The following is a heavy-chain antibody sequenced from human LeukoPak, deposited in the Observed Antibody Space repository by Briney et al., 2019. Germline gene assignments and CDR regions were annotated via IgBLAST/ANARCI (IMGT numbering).Heavy chain of an antibody. Sequence: PGGSLRLSCAASGFTFSSYAMSWVRQAPGKGLDWVSTINSNGGSTYYADSVKGRFTISRDSSKNTLYLQMNSLRAEDTAKYYCAKGPGIEYWGQGTLVTVSS. J-gene: IGHJ4*02. D-gene: IGHD3-10*01. V-gene: IGHV3-23*01. CDR3: AKGPGIEY. CDR2: INSNGGST. CDR1: GFTFSSYA.